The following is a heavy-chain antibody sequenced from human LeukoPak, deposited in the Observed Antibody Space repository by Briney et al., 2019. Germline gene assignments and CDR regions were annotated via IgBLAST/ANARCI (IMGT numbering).Heavy chain of an antibody. Sequence: GASVKVSCKASGYRFTSYGISWVRQAPGQGLEWMGWISGYNGNTNYAQKLQGRVTMTTDTSTSTAYMELRSLRSDDTAVYYCARDLTYCSGGSCYSVVWGQGTTVTVSS. CDR3: ARDLTYCSGGSCYSVV. D-gene: IGHD2-15*01. CDR2: ISGYNGNT. CDR1: GYRFTSYG. V-gene: IGHV1-18*01. J-gene: IGHJ6*02.